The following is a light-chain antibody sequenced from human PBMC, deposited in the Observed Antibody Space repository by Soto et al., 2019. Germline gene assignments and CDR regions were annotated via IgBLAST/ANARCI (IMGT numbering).Light chain of an antibody. J-gene: IGKJ1*01. V-gene: IGKV1-5*03. CDR1: QSITDW. Sequence: DIPMTQSPSTLSASVGDRVTITCRASQSITDWLAWYQQKPGKAPKFLIYKASNLESGVPSRFSGSGSGTEFTLTISSVQPDDFASYYCQYCDNYSWTFGQGTKVEIK. CDR2: KAS. CDR3: QYCDNYSWT.